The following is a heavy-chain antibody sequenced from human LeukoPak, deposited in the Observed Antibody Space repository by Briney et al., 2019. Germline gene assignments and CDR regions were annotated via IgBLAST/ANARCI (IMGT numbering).Heavy chain of an antibody. CDR3: ARALTGGYYYDSSGYYFDY. CDR2: IYYSGST. CDR1: GGSISSYY. J-gene: IGHJ4*02. D-gene: IGHD3-22*01. Sequence: SETLSLTCTVSGGSISSYYWSWIRQPPGKGLEWIGYIYYSGSTNYNPSLKSRVTISVDTSKNQFSLKLSSVTAADTAVYYCARALTGGYYYDSSGYYFDYWGQGTLVTVSS. V-gene: IGHV4-59*12.